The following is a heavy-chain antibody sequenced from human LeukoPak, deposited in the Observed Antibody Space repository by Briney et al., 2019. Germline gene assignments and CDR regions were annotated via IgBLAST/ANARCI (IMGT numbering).Heavy chain of an antibody. Sequence: SVNVSCKASGGTFSSYAISWVRQAPGQGLEWMGRIIPILGIANYAQKFQGRVTITADKSTSTAYMELSSLRSEDTAVYYCARTMAAAAIPPDYWGQGTLVTVSS. J-gene: IGHJ4*02. CDR2: IIPILGIA. CDR1: GGTFSSYA. CDR3: ARTMAAAAIPPDY. V-gene: IGHV1-69*04. D-gene: IGHD2-2*02.